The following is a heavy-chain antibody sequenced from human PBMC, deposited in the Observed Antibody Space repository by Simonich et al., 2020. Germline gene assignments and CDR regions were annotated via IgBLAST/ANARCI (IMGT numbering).Heavy chain of an antibody. J-gene: IGHJ6*02. D-gene: IGHD6-6*01. CDR1: GFTFSSYE. CDR3: ARDFRLQLVEIGTYCYYGMDV. CDR2: MSSSGSTI. V-gene: IGHV3-48*03. Sequence: EVQLVESGGGLVQPGGSLRLSCAASGFTFSSYEMNWVRQAPGKGLEWVSYMSSSGSTIYYADSVKGRFTISRDNAKNSLYLQMNSLRAEDTAVYYCARDFRLQLVEIGTYCYYGMDVWGQGTTVTVSS.